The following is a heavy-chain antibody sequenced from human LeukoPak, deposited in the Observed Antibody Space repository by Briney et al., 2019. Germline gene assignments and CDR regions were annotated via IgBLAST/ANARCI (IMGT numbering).Heavy chain of an antibody. CDR1: GYTLTERS. CDR3: ATSRDLFNFDY. Sequence: ASMKVSCKVSGYTLTERSMHWVRQSPGKGLEWMGGFDPADGDTVYAQHFEGRVTMTLDTSTDTAYVELSGLRSEDTAVYYCATSRDLFNFDYWGQGTLVIVSS. D-gene: IGHD3-10*01. CDR2: FDPADGDT. J-gene: IGHJ4*02. V-gene: IGHV1-24*01.